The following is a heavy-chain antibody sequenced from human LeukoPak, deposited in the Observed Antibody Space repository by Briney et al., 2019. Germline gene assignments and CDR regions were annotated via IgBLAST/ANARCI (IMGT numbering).Heavy chain of an antibody. J-gene: IGHJ4*02. CDR3: ARHLGGRYFDISGYYGTLDS. Sequence: PSENLSLTCTVSGGSISSSSYYWGWIRQPPGKGLEWIGSIYYSGSTYYKPSLKSRVTISVDTSKNQFSLKLSSVTAADTAFYYCARHLGGRYFDISGYYGTLDSWGQGTLVTVSS. V-gene: IGHV4-39*01. D-gene: IGHD3-22*01. CDR2: IYYSGST. CDR1: GGSISSSSYY.